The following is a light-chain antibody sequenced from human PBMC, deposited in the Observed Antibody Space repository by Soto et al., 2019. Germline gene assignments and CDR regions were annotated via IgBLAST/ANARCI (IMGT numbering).Light chain of an antibody. V-gene: IGKV3-15*01. CDR3: QQHSRWPLT. CDR2: GAS. CDR1: QTVGTS. J-gene: IGKJ4*01. Sequence: EIVLTQSPATLSVSPGERATLSCRASQTVGTSLVWYQQKPGQAPSLLIYGASTRAAGIPARFSGSGSGTDFTLTISRLQSEDFAVYYCQQHSRWPLTFGGGTEVEIK.